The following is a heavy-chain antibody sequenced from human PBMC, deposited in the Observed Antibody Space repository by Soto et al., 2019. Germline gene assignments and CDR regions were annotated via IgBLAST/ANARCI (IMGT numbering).Heavy chain of an antibody. Sequence: GGSLRLSCAASGFTFSSYAMSWVRQAPGKGLERVSAISGSGGSTYYADSVKGRFTISRDNSKNTLYLQMNSLRAEDTAVYYCAKGSSSLPPDFWSGPLPDGMDVRGQGTTVTVSS. V-gene: IGHV3-23*01. J-gene: IGHJ6*02. CDR3: AKGSSSLPPDFWSGPLPDGMDV. D-gene: IGHD3-3*01. CDR2: ISGSGGST. CDR1: GFTFSSYA.